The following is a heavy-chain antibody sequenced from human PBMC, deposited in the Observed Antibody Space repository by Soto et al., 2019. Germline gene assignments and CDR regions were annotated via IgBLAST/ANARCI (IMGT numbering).Heavy chain of an antibody. CDR3: AKERSSGWPYYFDY. D-gene: IGHD6-19*01. CDR1: GFTFSTYA. J-gene: IGHJ4*02. V-gene: IGHV3-23*01. Sequence: GGSLRLSCAASGFTFSTYAMTWVRQAPGKGLEWVSGTTDSGGTTYYADSVKGRFTISRDNSKNTLYLLMNSLRAEDTAVYYCAKERSSGWPYYFDYWGQGTLVTVSS. CDR2: TTDSGGTT.